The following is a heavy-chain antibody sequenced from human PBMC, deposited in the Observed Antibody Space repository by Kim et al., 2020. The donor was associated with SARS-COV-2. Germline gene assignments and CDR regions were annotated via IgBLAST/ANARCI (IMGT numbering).Heavy chain of an antibody. V-gene: IGHV1-3*01. Sequence: TKYSQHRQGRVTITRDSSATTVYMELTSLTSEDTAVYYCARDLWSRQFDYWGQGTLVTVSS. J-gene: IGHJ4*02. CDR2: T. D-gene: IGHD3-10*01. CDR3: ARDLWSRQFDY.